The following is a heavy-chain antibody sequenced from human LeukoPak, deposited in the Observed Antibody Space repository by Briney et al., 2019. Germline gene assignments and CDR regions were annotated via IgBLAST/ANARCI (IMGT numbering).Heavy chain of an antibody. CDR1: GYTFTSYD. D-gene: IGHD2-15*01. Sequence: ASVKVPCKASGYTFTSYDINWVRQATGQGLEWMGWVNPNSGHTGYAQKFQGRVTMTRNTSISTAYMELSSPTSEDTAVYYCARGAPGSYCSGGSCPYFDYWGQGTLVSVSS. CDR3: ARGAPGSYCSGGSCPYFDY. V-gene: IGHV1-8*01. CDR2: VNPNSGHT. J-gene: IGHJ4*02.